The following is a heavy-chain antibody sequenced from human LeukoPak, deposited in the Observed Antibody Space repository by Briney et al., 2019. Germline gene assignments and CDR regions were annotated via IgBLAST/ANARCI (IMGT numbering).Heavy chain of an antibody. D-gene: IGHD3-10*01. CDR2: IYYSGST. J-gene: IGHJ4*02. CDR1: GGSFSSGGYY. CDR3: ARAPLLLWFGESINYFDY. Sequence: SQTLSLTCTVSGGSFSSGGYYWSWIRQHPGKGLEWIGYIYYSGSTYYNPSLKSRVTISVDTSKNQFSLKLSSVTAADTAVYYCARAPLLLWFGESINYFDYWGQGTLVTVSS. V-gene: IGHV4-31*03.